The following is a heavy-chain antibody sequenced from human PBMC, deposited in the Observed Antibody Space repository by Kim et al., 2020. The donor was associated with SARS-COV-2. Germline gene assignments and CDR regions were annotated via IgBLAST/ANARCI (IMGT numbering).Heavy chain of an antibody. D-gene: IGHD3-3*01. CDR2: TYYRSKWYN. J-gene: IGHJ4*02. Sequence: SQTLSLTCAISGDSVSSNSAAWNWIRQSPSRGLEWLGRTYYRSKWYNDYAVSVKSRITINPDTSMNQFSLQLNSVTPEDTAVYYCARVRVQGYDFGEFDYFDYWGQGTLVTVSS. V-gene: IGHV6-1*01. CDR3: ARVRVQGYDFGEFDYFDY. CDR1: GDSVSSNSAA.